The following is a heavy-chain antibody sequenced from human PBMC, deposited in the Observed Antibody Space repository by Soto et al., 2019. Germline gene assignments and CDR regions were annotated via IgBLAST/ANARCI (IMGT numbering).Heavy chain of an antibody. V-gene: IGHV1-69*06. CDR2: IIPIFGTA. D-gene: IGHD1-26*01. Sequence: SVKVSCKASGGTFSSYAISWVRQAPGQGLEWMGGIIPIFGTANYAQKFQGRVTITADKSTSTDYMELISLRSEDTAVYYCARSDVGATGYYDYHGIDVWGQGTTVTVSS. CDR1: GGTFSSYA. J-gene: IGHJ6*02. CDR3: ARSDVGATGYYDYHGIDV.